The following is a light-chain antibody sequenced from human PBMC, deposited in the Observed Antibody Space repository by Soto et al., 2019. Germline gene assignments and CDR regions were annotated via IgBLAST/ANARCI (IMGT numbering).Light chain of an antibody. V-gene: IGKV3-20*01. CDR2: GSS. CDR1: QRGSSRY. CDR3: QQYYHSPRT. J-gene: IGKJ1*01. Sequence: EIVLTQSPGTLSLSPGERATISCSASQRGSSRYFAWFQQRPGQVPRLLILGSSSRAPGIPYRFSGSGSGTDFTLTISRLEPEDFGVYYCQQYYHSPRTFGQGSKVEIK.